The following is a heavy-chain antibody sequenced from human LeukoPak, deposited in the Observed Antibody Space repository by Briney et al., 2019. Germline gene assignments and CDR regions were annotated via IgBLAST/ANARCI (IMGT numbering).Heavy chain of an antibody. CDR3: ARCSGGSCRNWFDP. CDR1: GFSFSDYY. V-gene: IGHV3-11*01. Sequence: GGSLRLSCAASGFSFSDYYMSWIRQPPGKGLEWVSYISNSGSSIYYADSVKGRFTISRDNAKNSLYLQMNSLRAEDTAVYYCARCSGGSCRNWFDPWGQGTLVTVSS. D-gene: IGHD2-15*01. CDR2: ISNSGSSI. J-gene: IGHJ5*02.